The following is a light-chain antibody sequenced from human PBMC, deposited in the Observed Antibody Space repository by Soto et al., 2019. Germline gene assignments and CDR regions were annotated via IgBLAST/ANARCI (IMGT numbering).Light chain of an antibody. CDR1: QSVSNNY. CDR2: DTF. CDR3: QQRSNWPIT. J-gene: IGKJ5*01. V-gene: IGKV3D-20*02. Sequence: EIVLTQSPGTLSLSPGERATLSCRASQSVSNNYLAWYQQKPGQAPRLLIYDTFNRATGIPARFSGSGSGTDFTLTINNLQPEDFAVYYCQQRSNWPITFGQGTRLEIK.